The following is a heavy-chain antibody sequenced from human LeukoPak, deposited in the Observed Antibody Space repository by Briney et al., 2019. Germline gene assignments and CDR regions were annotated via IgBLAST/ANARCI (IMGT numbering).Heavy chain of an antibody. CDR2: IYYSGST. Sequence: NPSETLSLTCTVSGGSISSSSYYWGWIRQPPGKGLEWIGSIYYSGSTNYNPSLKSRVTISVDTSKNQFSLKLSSVTAADTAVYYCATFNSGGSHNWFDPWGQGTLVTVSS. V-gene: IGHV4-39*07. D-gene: IGHD2-15*01. CDR1: GGSISSSSYY. CDR3: ATFNSGGSHNWFDP. J-gene: IGHJ5*02.